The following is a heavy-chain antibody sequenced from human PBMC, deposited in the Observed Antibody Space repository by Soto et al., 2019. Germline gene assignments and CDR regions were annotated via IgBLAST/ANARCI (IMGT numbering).Heavy chain of an antibody. V-gene: IGHV1-18*01. J-gene: IGHJ6*02. D-gene: IGHD3-10*01. CDR3: TREGSAPYYYYGMDV. Sequence: QVQLEQSAPEVKKPGASVKVSCKASGYTFSTYGISWVRQAPGQGLEWMGWINTHNGNTNYAQNLQGRVTMTADTSTSTAYMELRSLRSDDTAVYYCTREGSAPYYYYGMDVWGRGTTVTVSS. CDR1: GYTFSTYG. CDR2: INTHNGNT.